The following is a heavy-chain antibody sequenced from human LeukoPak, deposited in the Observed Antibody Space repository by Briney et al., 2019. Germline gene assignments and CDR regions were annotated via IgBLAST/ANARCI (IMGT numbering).Heavy chain of an antibody. J-gene: IGHJ4*02. CDR3: ARGAVRGGTNFDY. V-gene: IGHV6-1*01. CDR2: AYYRSKRHI. CDR1: GDSVSGSPAV. D-gene: IGHD3-10*01. Sequence: SQTLSLTCAISGDSVSGSPAVWNWIRQSPSRGLEWLGRAYYRSKRHIDYAVSVKGRITITPDTSKNQFSLQLNSVTTEDTAVYYCARGAVRGGTNFDYWGQGTLVTVSS.